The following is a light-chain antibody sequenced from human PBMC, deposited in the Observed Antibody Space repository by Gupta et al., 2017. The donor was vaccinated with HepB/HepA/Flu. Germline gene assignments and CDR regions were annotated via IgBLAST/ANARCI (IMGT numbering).Light chain of an antibody. V-gene: IGLV1-40*01. J-gene: IGLJ2*01. CDR2: GKN. CDR1: GSNIGANYD. Sequence: VPSHPPSVSEALAQRCNSSCAGGGSNIGANYDVHWYQQLPETAPKLLIYGKNYRPSGVPDRFSASKSGTSASLAITGLPAEDEADYYCQSYDSSLRGSVFGGGTKLTVL. CDR3: QSYDSSLRGSV.